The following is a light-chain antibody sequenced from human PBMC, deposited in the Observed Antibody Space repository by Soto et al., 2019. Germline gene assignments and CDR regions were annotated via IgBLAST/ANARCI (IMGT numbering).Light chain of an antibody. J-gene: IGKJ5*01. CDR3: MQALQTPIT. V-gene: IGKV2-28*01. CDR2: LGS. CDR1: QSLLHSNGYNY. Sequence: DIVMTQSPLSLPVTPGEPASISCRSSQSLLHSNGYNYLDWYLQKPGQSPQLLIYLGSNRASGVLDRFSGSGSGTDFTLKISRVEAEDVGVYYCMQALQTPITFGKGTRLEIK.